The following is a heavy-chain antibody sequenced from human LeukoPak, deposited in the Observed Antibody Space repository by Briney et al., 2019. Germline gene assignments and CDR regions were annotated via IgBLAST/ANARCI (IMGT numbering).Heavy chain of an antibody. Sequence: SETLSLTCTVSGGSISGSTFYWGWIRQPPGKGPEWIGSFYYSGSTQYNPSLKSRVTITVDTSKNQFSLKLRSVSAADTAVYFCATYVAGTDDWGQGTLVTVSS. CDR3: ATYVAGTDD. J-gene: IGHJ4*02. D-gene: IGHD1-1*01. CDR2: FYYSGST. CDR1: GGSISGSTFY. V-gene: IGHV4-39*01.